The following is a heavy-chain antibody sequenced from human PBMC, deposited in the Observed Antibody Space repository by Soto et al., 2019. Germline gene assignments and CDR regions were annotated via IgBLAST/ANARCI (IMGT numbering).Heavy chain of an antibody. CDR1: GGSIISSSYY. V-gene: IGHV4-39*01. J-gene: IGHJ4*02. Sequence: SETRSLTCTVSGGSIISSSYYWVWIRQPPGKGLEWIGSIYYSGSTYYNPSLKSRVTISVDTSKNQFSLKLSSVTAAATAVYYCARHVVEMATTTPDYWGQGTLVTVS. CDR2: IYYSGST. CDR3: ARHVVEMATTTPDY. D-gene: IGHD2-2*01.